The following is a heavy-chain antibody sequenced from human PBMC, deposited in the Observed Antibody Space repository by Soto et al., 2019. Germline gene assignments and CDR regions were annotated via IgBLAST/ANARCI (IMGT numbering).Heavy chain of an antibody. J-gene: IGHJ4*02. CDR3: KRGPRPISTGTGAY. D-gene: IGHD3-10*01. CDR2: IYNDGTYS. Sequence: QPGGSLRLSCAASGFIFKMYWMHWVRQSPGKGLVWISRIYNDGTYSDYADSVRGRFTISRDNVNDTLYLQMNNLRAEDSGLYYCKRGPRPISTGTGAYWGQGTQVTVSS. V-gene: IGHV3-74*01. CDR1: GFIFKMYW.